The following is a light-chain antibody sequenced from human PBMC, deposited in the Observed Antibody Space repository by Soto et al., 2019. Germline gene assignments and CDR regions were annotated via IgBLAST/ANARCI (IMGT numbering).Light chain of an antibody. CDR2: AAS. CDR1: QSISSY. Sequence: DIQMTQSPSSLSASVGDRVTITCRASQSISSYLNWYQQKPGKAPKLLIYAASSLQSGVPSRFSGSGSGTEFTLTISSLQPDDFATYFCQQTYNTPRTFGQGTKVDI. V-gene: IGKV1-39*01. J-gene: IGKJ1*01. CDR3: QQTYNTPRT.